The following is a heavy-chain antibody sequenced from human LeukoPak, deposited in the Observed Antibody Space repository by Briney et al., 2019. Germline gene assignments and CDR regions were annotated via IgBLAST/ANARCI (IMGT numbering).Heavy chain of an antibody. CDR1: GGSISSYY. CDR2: IYYSGST. V-gene: IGHV4-59*01. D-gene: IGHD5-18*01. CDR3: AREAIEYSYGTPYYFDH. Sequence: SETLSLTCTVSGGSISSYYWSWIRQPPGKGLEWIGYIYYSGSTNYNPSLKSRVTISVDTSKNQFSLKLSSVTAADTAVYYCAREAIEYSYGTPYYFDHWGQGTLVTVSS. J-gene: IGHJ4*02.